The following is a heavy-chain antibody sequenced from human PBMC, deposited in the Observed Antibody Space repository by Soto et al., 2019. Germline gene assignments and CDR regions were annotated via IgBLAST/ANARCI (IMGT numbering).Heavy chain of an antibody. CDR3: ARSSGGNFGIIIEGTNWFAP. CDR2: INPHGGST. J-gene: IGHJ5*02. CDR1: GDTFTSYY. V-gene: IGHV1-46*01. D-gene: IGHD1-26*01. Sequence: ASVKVSFKAPGDTFTSYYINWVRQAPGQGLEWMGVINPHGGSTAYAQKFKGRVTLTRDTSASTVYMEVSSLTSEDTAMYYCARSSGGNFGIIIEGTNWFAPWGQGTLVTVSS.